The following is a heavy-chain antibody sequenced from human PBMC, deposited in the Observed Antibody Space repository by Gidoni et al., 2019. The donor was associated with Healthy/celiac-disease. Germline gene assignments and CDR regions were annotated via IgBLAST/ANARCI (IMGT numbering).Heavy chain of an antibody. Sequence: QVQLVQSGAEVKKPGSSVKVSCKASGGTFSSYTTSWVRQAPGQGLEWMGRIIPILGIANYAQKFQGRVTITADKSTSTAYMELSSLRSEDTAVYYCAIYSGSSDIDYWGQGTLVTVSS. CDR3: AIYSGSSDIDY. D-gene: IGHD3-10*01. CDR1: GGTFSSYT. J-gene: IGHJ4*02. V-gene: IGHV1-69*02. CDR2: IIPILGIA.